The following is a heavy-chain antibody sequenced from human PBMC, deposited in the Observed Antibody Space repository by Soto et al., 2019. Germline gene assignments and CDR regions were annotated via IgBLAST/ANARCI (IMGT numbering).Heavy chain of an antibody. V-gene: IGHV4-34*01. CDR1: GGSFSGYY. Sequence: PSETLSLTCAVYGGSFSGYYWSWIRQPPGKGLEWIGEINHSGSTNYNPSLKSRVTISVDTSKNQFSLKLSSVTAADTAVYYCARESRSGYDFCSRYPLAVSGQGTTVPVSS. J-gene: IGHJ6*02. CDR2: INHSGST. D-gene: IGHD3-3*01. CDR3: ARESRSGYDFCSRYPLAV.